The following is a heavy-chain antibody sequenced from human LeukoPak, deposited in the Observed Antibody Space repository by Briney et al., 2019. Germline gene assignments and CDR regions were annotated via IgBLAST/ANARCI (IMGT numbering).Heavy chain of an antibody. CDR1: GGSFSGYY. Sequence: SETLSLTCAVYGGSFSGYYWSWIRQPPGKGLEWIGEINDSGSTNYNPSLKSRVTISVDTSENQFSLKLSSVTAADTAVYYCARITIFGVVKPYYYYYGMDVWGQGTTVTVSS. V-gene: IGHV4-34*01. CDR2: INDSGST. D-gene: IGHD3-3*01. CDR3: ARITIFGVVKPYYYYYGMDV. J-gene: IGHJ6*02.